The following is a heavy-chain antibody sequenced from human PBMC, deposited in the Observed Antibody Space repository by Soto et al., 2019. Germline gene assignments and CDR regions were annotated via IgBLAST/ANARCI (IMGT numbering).Heavy chain of an antibody. CDR3: ARERYYDILTGYSEQFDY. J-gene: IGHJ4*02. D-gene: IGHD3-9*01. CDR2: IWYDGSNK. Sequence: GGSLRLSCAASGFTFSSYGMHWVRQAPGKGLEWVAVIWYDGSNKYYADSVKGRFTISRDNSKNTLYLQMNGLRAEDTAVYYCARERYYDILTGYSEQFDYWGQGTLVTVSS. CDR1: GFTFSSYG. V-gene: IGHV3-33*01.